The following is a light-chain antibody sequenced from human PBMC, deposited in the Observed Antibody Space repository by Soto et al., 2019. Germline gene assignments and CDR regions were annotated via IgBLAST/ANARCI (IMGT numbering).Light chain of an antibody. J-gene: IGKJ4*01. CDR1: ESISSW. CDR2: KAS. Sequence: DIQMTQFPSTLSASVGDRVTITCRASESISSWLAWYQQKPGKAPKILIYKASSLQSGVPSRFTGSGSGTEFTLTISSPQPDDVATYYCQHYSVFPLTFGGGTKVEIK. V-gene: IGKV1-5*03. CDR3: QHYSVFPLT.